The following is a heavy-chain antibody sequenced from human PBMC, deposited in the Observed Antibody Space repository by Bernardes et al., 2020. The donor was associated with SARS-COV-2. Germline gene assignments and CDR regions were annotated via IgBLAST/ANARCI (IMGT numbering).Heavy chain of an antibody. CDR2: IYTRGST. Sequence: PETLSLTCTVAGRSISSYYWSWNRQPAGKGLEWIGRIYTRGSTNYNPSLRSRVTMSVARSKNQFSLKLSGVTAADTAVDYCARGRYYYDSSGYYLDYWGQGTLVTVSS. D-gene: IGHD3-22*01. J-gene: IGHJ4*02. CDR1: GRSISSYY. V-gene: IGHV4-4*07. CDR3: ARGRYYYDSSGYYLDY.